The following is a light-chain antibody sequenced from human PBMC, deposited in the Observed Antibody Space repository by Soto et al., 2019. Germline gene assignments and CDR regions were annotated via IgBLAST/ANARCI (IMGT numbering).Light chain of an antibody. CDR2: EDN. CDR1: SGSIASNY. V-gene: IGLV6-57*03. J-gene: IGLJ3*02. CDR3: QSYDSTIKGV. Sequence: NFMLTQPHSVSESPGKTVTISCTRSSGSIASNYVQWYQQRPGSAPTTVIYEDNQRPSGVPDRFSGSIDSSSNSASLTISRLKAEDAADYYCQSYDSTIKGVFGGGTKLTVL.